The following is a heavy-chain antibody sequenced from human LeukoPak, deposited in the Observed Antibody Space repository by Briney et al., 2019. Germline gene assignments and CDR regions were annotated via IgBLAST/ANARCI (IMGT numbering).Heavy chain of an antibody. CDR3: ARDANYYGSGSYYSYYYGMDV. CDR2: IWYDGSNK. CDR1: GFTFSSYG. V-gene: IGHV3-33*01. D-gene: IGHD3-10*01. Sequence: GGSLRLSCAASGFTFSSYGMHWVRQAPGKGLEWVAVIWYDGSNKYYADSVKGRFTISRDNSKNTLYLQMNSLRAEDTAVYYCARDANYYGSGSYYSYYYGMDVWGQRTTVTVSS. J-gene: IGHJ6*02.